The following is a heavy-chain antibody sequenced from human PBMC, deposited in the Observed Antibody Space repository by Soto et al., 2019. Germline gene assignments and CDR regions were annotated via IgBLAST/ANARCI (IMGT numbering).Heavy chain of an antibody. CDR3: AREFLYYYDSSGYFGWFDP. CDR2: VYHTGST. CDR1: GTPISSTFW. Sequence: TSETLSLTCAVSGTPISSTFWWTWVRQPPGKGLEWIGEVYHTGSTNYNPSLKSRVTISVDKSKNQFSLKLSSVTAADTAVYYCAREFLYYYDSSGYFGWFDPWGQGTLVTVSS. J-gene: IGHJ5*02. V-gene: IGHV4-4*02. D-gene: IGHD3-22*01.